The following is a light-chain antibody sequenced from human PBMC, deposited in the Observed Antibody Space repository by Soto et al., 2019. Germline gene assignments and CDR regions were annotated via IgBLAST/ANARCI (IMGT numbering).Light chain of an antibody. Sequence: QSALTQPASVSGSPGQSITISCAGTRDDIGAYDYVTWYQQHPGNAPKLLVYEVTNRPSGVSDRFSGSKSGNTASLTISGLQAEDEADYYCNSYTSSSTHVFGAGTKVTVL. V-gene: IGLV2-14*01. CDR3: NSYTSSSTHV. CDR2: EVT. CDR1: RDDIGAYDY. J-gene: IGLJ1*01.